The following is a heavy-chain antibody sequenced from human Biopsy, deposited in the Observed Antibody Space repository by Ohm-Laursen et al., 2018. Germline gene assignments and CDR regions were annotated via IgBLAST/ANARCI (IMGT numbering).Heavy chain of an antibody. CDR2: IYYSGST. V-gene: IGHV4-61*01. CDR1: GDSVSSGSFY. CDR3: ARVGAGAPSIDYFDY. Sequence: SETLSLTCPVSGDSVSSGSFYWTWIRQPPGQGLEYIGYIYYSGSTNYNPSLRSRVTISVDRSKNQFSLELSSVTAADTAVYYCARVGAGAPSIDYFDYWGQGALVTVSS. J-gene: IGHJ4*02. D-gene: IGHD1-26*01.